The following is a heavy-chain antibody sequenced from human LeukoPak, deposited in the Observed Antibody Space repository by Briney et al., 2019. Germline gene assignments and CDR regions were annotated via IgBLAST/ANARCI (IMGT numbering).Heavy chain of an antibody. D-gene: IGHD1-26*01. V-gene: IGHV3-43*02. Sequence: GRSLRLSCAASGFTFDDYAMHWVRQAPGKGLEWVSLISGDGGSTYYADSVKGRFTVSRDNSKNSLYLQMNSLRTEDTALYYCAKEYRGGSYSGYFYFGMDVWGQGTTVTVSS. CDR2: ISGDGGST. CDR1: GFTFDDYA. CDR3: AKEYRGGSYSGYFYFGMDV. J-gene: IGHJ6*02.